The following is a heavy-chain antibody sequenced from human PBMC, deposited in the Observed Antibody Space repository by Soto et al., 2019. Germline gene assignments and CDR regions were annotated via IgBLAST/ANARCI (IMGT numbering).Heavy chain of an antibody. V-gene: IGHV4-30-2*01. Sequence: QLQLQESGSGLVKPSQTLSLTCAVSGGSISSSGYSWSWIRQPPGKGLEWVGYVYHSGSTYYNPSLKSRVTISVDRSKNQFSLKLSSETAADTAVYYCASSHAGAHITAAVHWGQGTLVTVSS. J-gene: IGHJ4*02. CDR2: VYHSGST. CDR3: ASSHAGAHITAAVH. D-gene: IGHD6-13*01. CDR1: GGSISSSGYS.